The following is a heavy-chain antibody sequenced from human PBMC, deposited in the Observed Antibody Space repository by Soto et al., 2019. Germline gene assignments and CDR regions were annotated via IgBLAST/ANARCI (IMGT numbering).Heavy chain of an antibody. CDR3: AKDDRTASRIDY. J-gene: IGHJ4*02. V-gene: IGHV3-23*01. CDR2: ISGSGRNI. D-gene: IGHD2-21*02. CDR1: GLSFSLYS. Sequence: EVQLLESGGGLVQPGGSLRLSCATSGLSFSLYSMGWGRQAPGKGLEWVSAISGSGRNIHYADSVKGRFTISRDNSKNTLSLQMNSLRAEDTALYYCAKDDRTASRIDYWGQGTLVTVSS.